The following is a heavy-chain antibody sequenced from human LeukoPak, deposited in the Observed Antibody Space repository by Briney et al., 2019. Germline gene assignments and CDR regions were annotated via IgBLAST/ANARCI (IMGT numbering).Heavy chain of an antibody. V-gene: IGHV4-38-2*01. CDR3: ARHCSSTGCYNLVRFDP. D-gene: IGHD2-2*02. CDR2: IYHSGST. CDR1: GYSISSGYY. Sequence: PSETLSLTCAVSGYSISSGYYWGWIRQPPGKGLEWIGSIYHSGSTYYNPSLKSRVTISVDTSKNQFSLKLSSVTAADTAVYYCARHCSSTGCYNLVRFDPWGQGTLVTVSS. J-gene: IGHJ5*02.